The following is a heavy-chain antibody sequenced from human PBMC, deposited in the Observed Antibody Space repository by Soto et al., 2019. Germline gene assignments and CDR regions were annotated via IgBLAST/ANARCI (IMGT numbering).Heavy chain of an antibody. Sequence: QVQLVESGGGVVQPGRSLRLSCAASGFTFSSYSMHWVRQAPGKGLEGVALISYDGNKKYYADSVKGRFTISRDNSKDTLYLQMNRLKPEDTAVYYCARDNAIWQAGIGYFDYWGQGTLVTVSS. CDR1: GFTFSSYS. CDR3: ARDNAIWQAGIGYFDY. V-gene: IGHV3-30-3*01. J-gene: IGHJ4*02. D-gene: IGHD6-13*01. CDR2: ISYDGNKK.